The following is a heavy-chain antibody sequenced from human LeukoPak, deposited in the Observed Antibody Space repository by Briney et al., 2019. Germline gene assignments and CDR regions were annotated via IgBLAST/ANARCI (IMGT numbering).Heavy chain of an antibody. CDR2: ISGSGGST. D-gene: IGHD3-10*01. CDR3: AKGGDYFGSGSYYDY. V-gene: IGHV3-23*01. Sequence: GGSLRLSCAASRFTFSSYAMNWVRQAPGKGLECVSGISGSGGSTYYADSVKGRFTISRDNSKNTLYLQMNSLRVEDTAVYYCAKGGDYFGSGSYYDYWGQGTLVTVSS. CDR1: RFTFSSYA. J-gene: IGHJ4*02.